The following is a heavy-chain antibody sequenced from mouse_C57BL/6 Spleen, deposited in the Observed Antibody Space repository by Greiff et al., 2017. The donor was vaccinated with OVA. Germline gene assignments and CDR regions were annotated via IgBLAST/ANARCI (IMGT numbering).Heavy chain of an antibody. CDR2: IRLKSDNYAT. CDR3: TGDGFLSYWYFDV. J-gene: IGHJ1*03. D-gene: IGHD2-3*01. Sequence: EVKLVESGGGLVQPGGSMKLSCVASGFTFSNYWMNWVRQSPEKGLEWVAQIRLKSDNYATHYAESVKGRFTISRDDSKSSVYLQMNNLRAEDTGIYYCTGDGFLSYWYFDVWGTGTTVTVSS. V-gene: IGHV6-3*01. CDR1: GFTFSNYW.